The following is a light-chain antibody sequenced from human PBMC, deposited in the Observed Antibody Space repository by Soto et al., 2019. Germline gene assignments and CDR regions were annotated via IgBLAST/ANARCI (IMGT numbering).Light chain of an antibody. CDR1: QSVSSNY. V-gene: IGKV3-20*01. J-gene: IGKJ3*01. Sequence: EIVLTQSPGTLSLSPGERATLSCRASQSVSSNYLAWYQQKPGQAPRLLIYGASSRATSIPDRFSGSGSGSDFTLTISRLEPQDFAVYYCQQYGSSPTFGPGTKVDIK. CDR3: QQYGSSPT. CDR2: GAS.